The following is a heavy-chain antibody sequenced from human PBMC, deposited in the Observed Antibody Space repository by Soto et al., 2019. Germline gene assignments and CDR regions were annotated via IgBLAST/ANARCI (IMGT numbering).Heavy chain of an antibody. CDR2: IYYSGST. CDR3: ARYDDDYNDY. CDR1: GGSISSGDYY. J-gene: IGHJ4*02. D-gene: IGHD3-22*01. Sequence: QVQLQESGPGLVKPSQTLSLTCTVSGGSISSGDYYWSWIRQPPGKGLEWIGYIYYSGSTYYNPSLKXXVXIXXDTSKNQFSLKLSSVTAADTAVYYCARYDDDYNDYWGQGTLVTVSS. V-gene: IGHV4-30-4*01.